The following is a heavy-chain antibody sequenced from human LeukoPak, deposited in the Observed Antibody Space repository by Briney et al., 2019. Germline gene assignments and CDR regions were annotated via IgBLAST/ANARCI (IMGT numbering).Heavy chain of an antibody. CDR1: GFTFSSYA. CDR3: AKAPIVVVVPRLGPYYFDY. CDR2: ISGSGGST. J-gene: IGHJ4*02. D-gene: IGHD2-15*01. V-gene: IGHV3-23*01. Sequence: GGSLRLSCAASGFTFSSYAMSWVRQAPGKGLEWVSVISGSGGSTYSAESVKGRFTISRDNSKNTLYLQMNSLRVEDTAVYYCAKAPIVVVVPRLGPYYFDYWGQGTLVTVSS.